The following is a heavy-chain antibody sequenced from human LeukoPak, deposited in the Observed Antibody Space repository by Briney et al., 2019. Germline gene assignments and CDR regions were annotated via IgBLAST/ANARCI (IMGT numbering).Heavy chain of an antibody. Sequence: GGSLRLSCAASGFTLSSYEVNWVRQAPGKGLEWVSYISTSGSTKYYADSVKGRFTISRDNSKNTLYLQMDSLRAEDTALYYCARDQGDAFTCDFWGQGTLVTVSS. CDR2: ISTSGSTK. J-gene: IGHJ4*02. CDR3: ARDQGDAFTCDF. CDR1: GFTLSSYE. V-gene: IGHV3-48*03. D-gene: IGHD2-2*01.